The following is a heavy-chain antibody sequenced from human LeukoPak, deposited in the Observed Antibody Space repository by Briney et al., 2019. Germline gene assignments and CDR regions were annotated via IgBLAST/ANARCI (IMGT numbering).Heavy chain of an antibody. V-gene: IGHV5-10-1*01. CDR2: IDPSDSYT. Sequence: GESLKICCKGSGYSFTSYWISWVRQMPGKGLEWMGRIDPSDSYTNYSPSFQGHVTISADKSISTAYLQWSSLKASDTAMYYCARHEDYNDSFDIWGQGTMVTVSS. J-gene: IGHJ3*02. CDR3: ARHEDYNDSFDI. D-gene: IGHD4-11*01. CDR1: GYSFTSYW.